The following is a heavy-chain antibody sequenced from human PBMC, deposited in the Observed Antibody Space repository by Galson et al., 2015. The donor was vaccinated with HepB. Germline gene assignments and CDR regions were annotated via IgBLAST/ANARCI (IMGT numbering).Heavy chain of an antibody. CDR1: GYTFTSYG. V-gene: IGHV1-18*04. J-gene: IGHJ6*02. D-gene: IGHD1-14*01. CDR3: ARVCTGGTIEADYYGMAV. Sequence: SVKVSCKASGYTFTSYGISWVRQAPGQGLEWMGWISAYNGNTNYAQKLQGRVTMTTDTSTSTAYMELRSLRSDDTAVYYCARVCTGGTIEADYYGMAVWGQGTTFTVYS. CDR2: ISAYNGNT.